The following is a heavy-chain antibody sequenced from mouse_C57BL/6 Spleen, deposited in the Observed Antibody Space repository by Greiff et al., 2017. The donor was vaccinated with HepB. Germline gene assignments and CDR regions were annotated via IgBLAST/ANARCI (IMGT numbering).Heavy chain of an antibody. D-gene: IGHD1-1*01. CDR1: GYTFTDHT. CDR2: IYPRDGST. V-gene: IGHV1-78*01. CDR3: ARENGFYYYGSSYAMDY. J-gene: IGHJ4*01. Sequence: QVQLQQSDAELVKPGASVKISCKVSGYTFTDHTIHWMKQRPEQGLEWIGYIYPRDGSTKYNEKFKGKATLTADKSSSTAYMQLNSLTSEDSAVYFCARENGFYYYGSSYAMDYWGQGTSVTVSS.